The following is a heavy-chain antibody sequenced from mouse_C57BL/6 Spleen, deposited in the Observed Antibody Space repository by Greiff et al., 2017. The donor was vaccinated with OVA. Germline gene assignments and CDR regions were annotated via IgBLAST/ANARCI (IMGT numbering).Heavy chain of an antibody. CDR1: GYSITSGYY. CDR3: AREVCYYDYEGAMDY. Sequence: VQLQQSGPGLVKPSQSLSLTCSVTGYSITSGYYWNWIRQFPGNKLEWMGYISYDGSNNYNPSLNNRISITRDTSKNQFFLKLNSVTTEDTATYYCAREVCYYDYEGAMDYWGQGTSVTVSS. D-gene: IGHD2-4*01. J-gene: IGHJ4*01. CDR2: ISYDGSN. V-gene: IGHV3-6*01.